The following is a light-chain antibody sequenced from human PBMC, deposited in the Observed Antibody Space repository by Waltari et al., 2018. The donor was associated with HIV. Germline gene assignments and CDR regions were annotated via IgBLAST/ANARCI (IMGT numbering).Light chain of an antibody. V-gene: IGKV1-9*01. CDR3: QQLNTYPLT. CDR1: QDISRD. CDR2: AAS. J-gene: IGKJ4*01. Sequence: DIQLTQSPSFLSASVGDRVSITCRASQDISRDLAWYQQKPGKAPELLISAASNLQSGVPIRFSGSGSETEFTLTINSLRPEDSATYSCQQLNTYPLTFGGGTRVDIK.